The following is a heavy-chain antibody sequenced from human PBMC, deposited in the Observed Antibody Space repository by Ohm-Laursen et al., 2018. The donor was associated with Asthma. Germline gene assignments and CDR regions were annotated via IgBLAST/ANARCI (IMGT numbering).Heavy chain of an antibody. CDR1: QFSFDRFA. J-gene: IGHJ4*02. CDR2: IWSDGGNK. CDR3: ARDVMEWYLPAFDF. V-gene: IGHV3-33*01. D-gene: IGHD3-3*01. Sequence: SLRLSCAASQFSFDRFAMHWVRQTPGRGLESVATIWSDGGNKFYADSVKGRFTISRDNSKNTLYLQMNSLRAEDTAVYYCARDVMEWYLPAFDFWGQGTLVTVSS.